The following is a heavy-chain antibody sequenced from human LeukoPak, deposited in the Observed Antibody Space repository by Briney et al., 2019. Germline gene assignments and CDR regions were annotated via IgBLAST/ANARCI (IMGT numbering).Heavy chain of an antibody. V-gene: IGHV3-48*03. D-gene: IGHD3-10*01. CDR3: ASGGSYDF. CDR2: ISSSGSTI. Sequence: GGSLRLSCVASGFXFSSYEINWVRQAPGKGLEWVSCISSSGSTIYNADSVKGRFTISRDNAKNSLYLQMNTLRAEDTAVYYCASGGSYDFWGQGTLVTVSS. CDR1: GFXFSSYE. J-gene: IGHJ4*02.